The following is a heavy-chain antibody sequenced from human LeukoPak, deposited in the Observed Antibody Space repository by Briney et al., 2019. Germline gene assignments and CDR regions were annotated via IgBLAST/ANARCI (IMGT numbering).Heavy chain of an antibody. J-gene: IGHJ4*02. CDR2: ISSGSTI. Sequence: SGGPLRLSCAPPGFTFSSYEMNWVRQAPGKGLEWVSYISSGSTIYDADSVKGRFTISRDNAKNSLYLQMNSLRAEDTAVYYCARESIAVAGAPFDYWGQGTLVTVSS. V-gene: IGHV3-48*03. D-gene: IGHD6-19*01. CDR1: GFTFSSYE. CDR3: ARESIAVAGAPFDY.